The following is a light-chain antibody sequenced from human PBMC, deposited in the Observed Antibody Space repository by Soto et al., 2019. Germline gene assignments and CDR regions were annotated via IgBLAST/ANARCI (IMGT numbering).Light chain of an antibody. CDR3: QQYNNWPFT. V-gene: IGKV3-15*01. Sequence: EIVLTQSPATLSVSQGERATLSCRASQSFSSSLAWYQQKPGQAPRILIYGASARATGIPASISGSGSGTEFTLTISSLQSEEFAVYYCQQYNNWPFTFGGGTKVEI. J-gene: IGKJ4*01. CDR1: QSFSSS. CDR2: GAS.